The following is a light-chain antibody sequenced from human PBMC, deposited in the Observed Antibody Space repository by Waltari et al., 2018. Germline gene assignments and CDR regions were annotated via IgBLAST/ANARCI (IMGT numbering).Light chain of an antibody. V-gene: IGKV1-5*03. CDR3: QHYSASSFT. CDR2: EAS. CDR1: QSVSTY. J-gene: IGKJ4*01. Sequence: DIQMTQSPSTLSASVGDRVTISCRASQSVSTYLAWYQHRPGKAPALLIYEASNLESGVPSRFSGSGSGTEFTLTISSLQPDDFATYYCQHYSASSFTFGGGTKLEIK.